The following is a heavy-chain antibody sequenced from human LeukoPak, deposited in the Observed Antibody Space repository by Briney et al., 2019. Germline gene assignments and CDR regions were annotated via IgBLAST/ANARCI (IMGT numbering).Heavy chain of an antibody. D-gene: IGHD6-13*01. CDR3: ARDRRAAAGTVFDY. CDR2: ISSSSSYI. J-gene: IGHJ4*02. CDR1: GFTFSSYS. V-gene: IGHV3-21*01. Sequence: GGSLRLSCAASGFTFSSYSMNWVRQAPGKGLEWVSSISSSSSYIYYADSVKGRFTISRDNAKNSLYLQMNSLRAEDTAVYYCARDRRAAAGTVFDYWGQGTLVTVSS.